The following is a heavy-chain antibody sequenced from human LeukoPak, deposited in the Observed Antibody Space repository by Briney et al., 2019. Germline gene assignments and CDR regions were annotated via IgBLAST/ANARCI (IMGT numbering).Heavy chain of an antibody. CDR1: GLTFSNYG. V-gene: IGHV3-30*03. CDR3: ATDGGYTYGSLTRDY. Sequence: GGSLRLSCAVSGLTFSNYGMHWVRQAPGKGLEWVGVISFDGSDKYYGDSVKGRFTISRDNSKNTLYLQVNGLRAEDTAVYYCATDGGYTYGSLTRDYWGQGTLVTVSS. J-gene: IGHJ4*02. CDR2: ISFDGSDK. D-gene: IGHD5-18*01.